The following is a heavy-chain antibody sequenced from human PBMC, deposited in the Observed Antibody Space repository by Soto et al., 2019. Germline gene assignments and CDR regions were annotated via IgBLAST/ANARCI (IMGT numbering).Heavy chain of an antibody. V-gene: IGHV1-18*01. Sequence: VQLVQSGAEVKKPGASVKVSCKASGYTFSRSGISWVRQAPGQGLEWMGWISTYNGDTNHAQKVQGRVTMTTDTATSTAFMELMTLRSDDTAVYYCARSGSVTYYDYGLDVWGQGTTVTVSS. CDR1: GYTFSRSG. D-gene: IGHD4-17*01. CDR2: ISTYNGDT. CDR3: ARSGSVTYYDYGLDV. J-gene: IGHJ6*02.